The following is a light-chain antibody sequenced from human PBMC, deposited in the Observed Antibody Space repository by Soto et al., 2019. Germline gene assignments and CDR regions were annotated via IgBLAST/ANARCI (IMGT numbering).Light chain of an antibody. Sequence: ESVLTQSPGTLSLSPGERATLSCRASQSVSSSYLAWYQQRPGQAPRLLIFGASYRATGIPDRFSGSGSGTAFTLTISRLEPEDFAVYYCQQYSSSPPEFTFGPGTKVDSK. J-gene: IGKJ3*01. CDR2: GAS. CDR1: QSVSSSY. V-gene: IGKV3-20*01. CDR3: QQYSSSPPEFT.